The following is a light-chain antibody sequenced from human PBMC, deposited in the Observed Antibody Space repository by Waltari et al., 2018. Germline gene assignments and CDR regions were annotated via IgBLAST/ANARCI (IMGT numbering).Light chain of an antibody. V-gene: IGLV1-40*01. CDR2: GNT. CDR3: QSYDSSLTGSWV. CDR1: GSKIGAGYD. Sequence: QSVLTQPPSVAGAPGQRVTISCTGSGSKIGAGYDVHWYQQLPGTAPKLLIYGNTNRPSGVPDRFSGSKSGTSGSLAITGLQAEDEAYYYCQSYDSSLTGSWVFGGGTKLTVL. J-gene: IGLJ3*02.